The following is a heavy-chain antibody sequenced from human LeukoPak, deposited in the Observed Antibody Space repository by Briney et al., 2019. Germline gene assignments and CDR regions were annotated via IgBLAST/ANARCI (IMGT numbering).Heavy chain of an antibody. Sequence: SETLSLTCTVSGGSISSYYWSWIRQPPGKGLEWIGYIYYSGSTNYNPSLKSRVTISVDTSKNLFSLKLSSVTAADTAVYYCARGTYYYGSGSHDNWFDPWGQGTLVTVSS. CDR1: GGSISSYY. CDR3: ARGTYYYGSGSHDNWFDP. CDR2: IYYSGST. D-gene: IGHD3-10*01. J-gene: IGHJ5*02. V-gene: IGHV4-59*01.